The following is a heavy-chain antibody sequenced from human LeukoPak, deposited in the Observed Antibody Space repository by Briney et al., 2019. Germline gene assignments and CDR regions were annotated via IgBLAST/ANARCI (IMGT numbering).Heavy chain of an antibody. D-gene: IGHD7-27*01. CDR1: GYTFTVNH. CDR3: ARELGINAFDI. CDR2: INPETGGT. Sequence: ASVKVSCKASGYTFTVNHMYWVRQAPGQGLELMGWINPETGGTNYAQEFRGRVTMTGDTSISTAYMELSSLKSDDTAVYYCARELGINAFDIWGQGTMVTVSS. V-gene: IGHV1-2*02. J-gene: IGHJ3*02.